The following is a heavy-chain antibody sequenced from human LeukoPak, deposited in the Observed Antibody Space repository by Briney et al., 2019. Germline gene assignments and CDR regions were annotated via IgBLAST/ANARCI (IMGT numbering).Heavy chain of an antibody. V-gene: IGHV3-30*02. CDR1: GFTFSSYG. Sequence: GGSLRLSCAAPGFTFSSYGMHWVRQAPGKGLEWVAFIRHDGSNKNYADSVKVRFTISRDNSKNTLYLQMDSLRAEDTAVYSCAKDFTIFGAAGWAFDIWGQGTMVTVSS. D-gene: IGHD3-3*01. J-gene: IGHJ3*02. CDR3: AKDFTIFGAAGWAFDI. CDR2: IRHDGSNK.